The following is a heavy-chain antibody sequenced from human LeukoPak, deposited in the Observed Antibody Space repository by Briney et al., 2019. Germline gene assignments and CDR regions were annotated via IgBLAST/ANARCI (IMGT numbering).Heavy chain of an antibody. CDR1: GFTFSSYA. Sequence: PGGSLRLSCAASGFTFSSYAMTWVRQASGKGLEWGSVIYSGGSTYYADSVKGRFTISRDNSKNTLYLQMNSLRAEDTAVYYCARSRYGTTWSSSWEFDYWGQGTLVTVSS. D-gene: IGHD6-13*01. J-gene: IGHJ4*02. CDR2: IYSGGST. V-gene: IGHV3-66*01. CDR3: ARSRYGTTWSSSWEFDY.